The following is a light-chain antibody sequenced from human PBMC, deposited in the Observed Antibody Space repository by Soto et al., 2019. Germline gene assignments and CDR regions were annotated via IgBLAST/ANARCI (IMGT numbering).Light chain of an antibody. V-gene: IGLV1-40*01. Sequence: QSVLTQPPSVSGAPGQRVTISCTGSSSNIGAGYDVHWYQQFPGAAPKLLIFDNSDRPSGVPDRFSGSKSGTSASLAITGLQAEDEAGYYCQSYDSSLSGSVFGGGTKLTV. CDR2: DNS. CDR1: SSNIGAGYD. J-gene: IGLJ2*01. CDR3: QSYDSSLSGSV.